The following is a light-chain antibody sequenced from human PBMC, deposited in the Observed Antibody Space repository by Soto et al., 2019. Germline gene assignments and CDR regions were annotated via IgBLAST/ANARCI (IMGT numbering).Light chain of an antibody. Sequence: SYELTQPPSVTVAPGQTATITCGGDNIGSESVHWYQQKPGQAPVLVVYDDSDRPSGIPERFSGSNSGNTATLTISRAEAGDEADYYCKLWSSSSDYYVFGPGTKVTVL. CDR1: NIGSES. J-gene: IGLJ1*01. V-gene: IGLV3-21*02. CDR3: KLWSSSSDYYV. CDR2: DDS.